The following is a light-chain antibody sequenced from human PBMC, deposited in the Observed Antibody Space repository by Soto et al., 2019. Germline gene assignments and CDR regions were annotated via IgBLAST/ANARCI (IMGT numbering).Light chain of an antibody. J-gene: IGKJ1*01. CDR3: QQYGSSGT. V-gene: IGKV3-20*01. CDR1: QSVSNNY. CDR2: GAS. Sequence: EIVLTQSPGTLYLSPAERSTLSFRASQSVSNNYLAWYQQKPGQAPRLLIYGASNRATGIPDRFSGSGSGTDFTLTISRLEPEDFAVYYCQQYGSSGTFGQGTKVDIK.